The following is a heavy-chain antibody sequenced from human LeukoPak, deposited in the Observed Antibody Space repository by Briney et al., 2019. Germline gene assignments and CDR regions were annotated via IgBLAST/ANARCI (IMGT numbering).Heavy chain of an antibody. J-gene: IGHJ4*02. CDR1: GFTSSSYG. Sequence: GGSLRLSCAASGFTSSSYGMHWVRQAPGKGLEWVAVISYDGSNKYYADSVKGRFTISRDNSKNTLYLQMNSLRAEDTAVYYCAKTNVDTAMVTDYWGQGTLVTVSS. V-gene: IGHV3-30*18. D-gene: IGHD5-18*01. CDR3: AKTNVDTAMVTDY. CDR2: ISYDGSNK.